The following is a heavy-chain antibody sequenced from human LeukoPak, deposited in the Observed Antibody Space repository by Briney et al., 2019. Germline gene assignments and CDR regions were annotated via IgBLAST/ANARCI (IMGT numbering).Heavy chain of an antibody. D-gene: IGHD2-2*01. CDR2: INSDGSST. J-gene: IGHJ5*02. CDR3: ARDDHCSSTSCYSNWFDP. V-gene: IGHV3-74*01. CDR1: GFTFSSYW. Sequence: QPGGSLRLSCAASGFTFSSYWMHWVRQAPGKGLVWVSRINSDGSSTSYADSVKGRFTISRDNAKNTLYLQMNSLRTEDTAVYYCARDDHCSSTSCYSNWFDPWGQGTLVTVSS.